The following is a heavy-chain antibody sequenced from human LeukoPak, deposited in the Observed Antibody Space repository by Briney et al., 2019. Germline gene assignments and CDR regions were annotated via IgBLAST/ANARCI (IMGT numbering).Heavy chain of an antibody. CDR1: GFTFSTYW. V-gene: IGHV3-74*01. Sequence: GGSLRLSCAASGFTFSTYWMHWVRQAPGKGLVWVSRIKSDGRSTSYADFARGRFTTSRDNAKNTLYLQMNSLRAEDTAVYYCARAMAVTAPDSWGQGTLVTVSS. D-gene: IGHD2-21*02. CDR2: IKSDGRST. CDR3: ARAMAVTAPDS. J-gene: IGHJ4*02.